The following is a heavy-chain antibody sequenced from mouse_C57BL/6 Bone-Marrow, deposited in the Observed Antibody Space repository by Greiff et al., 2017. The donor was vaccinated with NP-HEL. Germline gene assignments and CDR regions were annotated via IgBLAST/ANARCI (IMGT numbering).Heavy chain of an antibody. CDR3: GRRDYYGSKGGAMDY. Sequence: VQLQQPGAELVKPGASVKLSCKASGYTFTSYWMHWVKQRPGQGLEWIGMIHPNSGSTNYNEKFKSKATLTVDKSSSTAYLQLSSLTSEDSAVYYSGRRDYYGSKGGAMDYWGQGTSVTVSS. CDR1: GYTFTSYW. V-gene: IGHV1-64*01. J-gene: IGHJ4*01. D-gene: IGHD1-1*01. CDR2: IHPNSGST.